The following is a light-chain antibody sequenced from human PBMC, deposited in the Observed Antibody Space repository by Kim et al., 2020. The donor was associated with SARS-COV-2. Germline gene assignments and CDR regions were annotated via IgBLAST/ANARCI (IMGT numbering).Light chain of an antibody. J-gene: IGKJ3*01. Sequence: VSPGERASLSCGASQSLGTNLAWYQQKPGQAPRLLIYRASTRATDTPARFSGSGSGTEFTLTISSLQSEDFALYYCQQYSFWPRTFGPGTKVDIK. V-gene: IGKV3-15*01. CDR3: QQYSFWPRT. CDR2: RAS. CDR1: QSLGTN.